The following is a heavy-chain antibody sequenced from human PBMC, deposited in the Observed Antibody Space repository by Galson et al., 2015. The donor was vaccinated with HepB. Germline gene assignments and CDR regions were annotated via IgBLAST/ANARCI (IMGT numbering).Heavy chain of an antibody. CDR2: ISYDGSNK. J-gene: IGHJ6*02. CDR1: GFTFSSYA. D-gene: IGHD6-13*01. Sequence: SLRLSCAASGFTFSSYAFHWVRQAPGKGLEWVAVISYDGSNKNYADSVKGRFTISRDESRNTLHLQMNSLRAEDTAIYYYARDKDPSRSWVDGLIYYGLAVWGQGTTVTVSS. V-gene: IGHV3-30*04. CDR3: ARDKDPSRSWVDGLIYYGLAV.